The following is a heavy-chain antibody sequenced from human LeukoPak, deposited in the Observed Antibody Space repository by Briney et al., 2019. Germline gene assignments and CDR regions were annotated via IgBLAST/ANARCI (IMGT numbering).Heavy chain of an antibody. CDR1: GYTFSDYA. CDR2: IDAGNGDT. J-gene: IGHJ6*02. CDR3: ARGYCSSTSCYMDV. Sequence: ASVKVSCKASGYTFSDYAMHWVRQAPGQRFEWMGWIDAGNGDTRYSQKFQGRVTITRDTSASTAYMELSSLRSEDTAVYYCARGYCSSTSCYMDVWGQGTTVT. D-gene: IGHD2-2*01. V-gene: IGHV1-3*01.